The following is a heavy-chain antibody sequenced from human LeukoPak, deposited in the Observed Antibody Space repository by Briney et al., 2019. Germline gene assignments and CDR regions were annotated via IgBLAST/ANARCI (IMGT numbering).Heavy chain of an antibody. D-gene: IGHD5-12*01. V-gene: IGHV1-18*01. Sequence: GASVKVSCKASGYTFTSYGISWVRQAPGQGLEGMGWISAYNGNTNYAQKLQGRVTMSTDTSTSTAYMELRSLRSDDTAVYYCARDVWLSSIVATYYMDVWGKGTTVTVSS. CDR3: ARDVWLSSIVATYYMDV. J-gene: IGHJ6*03. CDR2: ISAYNGNT. CDR1: GYTFTSYG.